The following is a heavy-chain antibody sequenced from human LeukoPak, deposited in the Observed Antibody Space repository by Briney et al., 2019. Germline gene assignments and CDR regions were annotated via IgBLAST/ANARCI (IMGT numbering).Heavy chain of an antibody. Sequence: PGRSMRLSCAASGFTFSSYGMHWVRQAPGEGLEWVAVIWYDGSNKYYADSVKGRFTISRDNSKNTLYLQMNSLRAEDTAVYYCARDGNSSGWKWGQGTLVTVSS. V-gene: IGHV3-33*01. J-gene: IGHJ4*02. D-gene: IGHD6-19*01. CDR1: GFTFSSYG. CDR3: ARDGNSSGWK. CDR2: IWYDGSNK.